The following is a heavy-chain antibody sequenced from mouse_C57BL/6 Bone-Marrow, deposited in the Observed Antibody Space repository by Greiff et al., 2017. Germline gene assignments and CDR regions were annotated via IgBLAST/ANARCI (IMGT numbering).Heavy chain of an antibody. CDR1: GYAFSSYW. D-gene: IGHD1-1*01. CDR3: AREDYYYGLDY. J-gene: IGHJ2*01. V-gene: IGHV1-80*01. CDR2: IYPGDGDT. Sequence: QVQLQQSGAELVKPGASVKISCKASGYAFSSYWMNWVKQRPGKGLEWIGQIYPGDGDTNYNGKFKGKATLTADKSSSTAYMQLSSLTSEDSAVYFCAREDYYYGLDYWGQGTTLTVSS.